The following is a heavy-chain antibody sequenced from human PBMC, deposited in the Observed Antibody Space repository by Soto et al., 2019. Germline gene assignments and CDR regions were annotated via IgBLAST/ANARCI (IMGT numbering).Heavy chain of an antibody. D-gene: IGHD3-22*01. CDR3: ARDKKIQYYYDSSGYCPFDY. V-gene: IGHV1-8*01. J-gene: IGHJ4*02. Sequence: ASVKVSCKASGYTFTSYDINWVRQATGQGLEWMGWMNPNSGNTGYAQKYQGRVTMTTDTSTSTAYMELRSLRSDDTVVYYFARDKKIQYYYDSSGYCPFDYWGQGTLVTVSS. CDR2: MNPNSGNT. CDR1: GYTFTSYD.